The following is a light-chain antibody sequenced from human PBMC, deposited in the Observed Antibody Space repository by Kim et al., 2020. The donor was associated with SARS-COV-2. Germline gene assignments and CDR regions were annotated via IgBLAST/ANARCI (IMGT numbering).Light chain of an antibody. Sequence: SVKRTWPLSSGHRNCAFAGRQQRPEKGPRYLMKVNSDGTHTKDVGIPDRFSGSSSGAERYLTISSLQSEDETDYYGQTWDSGFWVFGGGTQLTVL. CDR3: QTWDSGFWV. J-gene: IGLJ3*02. CDR1: SGHRNCA. V-gene: IGLV4-69*01. CDR2: VNSDGTH.